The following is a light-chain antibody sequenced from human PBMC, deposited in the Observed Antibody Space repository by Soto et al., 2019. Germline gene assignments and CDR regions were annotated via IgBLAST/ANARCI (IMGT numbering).Light chain of an antibody. J-gene: IGLJ1*01. CDR3: SSYAGSNNYV. CDR1: SSDVGAYTY. Sequence: QSVLTQPPSASGSPGQSVTISCTGTSSDVGAYTYVSWYQQHPGKAPKLMIYGVTERPSGVPDRFSGSKSGNTASLTGSGLQTEDEAYYYCSSYAGSNNYVFGTGTKVTVL. V-gene: IGLV2-8*01. CDR2: GVT.